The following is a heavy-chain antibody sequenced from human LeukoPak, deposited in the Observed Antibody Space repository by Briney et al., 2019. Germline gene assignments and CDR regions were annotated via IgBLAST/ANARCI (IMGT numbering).Heavy chain of an antibody. CDR3: SKPGGPKPKCCYSMAV. Sequence: GGSLRLSCAASGFTFATDAMTWFRRAPGKGLEWVSPISSSGGSTYYADYVKGRFFISGDTSESTLYLQVDSLSPEDTALYDCSKPGGPKPKCCYSMAVWGKRTTVTVSS. CDR1: GFTFATDA. V-gene: IGHV3-23*01. CDR2: ISSSGGST. J-gene: IGHJ6*03. D-gene: IGHD4/OR15-4a*01.